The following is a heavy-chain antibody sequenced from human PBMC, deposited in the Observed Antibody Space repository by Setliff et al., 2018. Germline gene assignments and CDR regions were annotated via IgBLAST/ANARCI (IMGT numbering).Heavy chain of an antibody. V-gene: IGHV3-48*03. Sequence: GGSLRLSCAASGFTFSSYEMNWVRQGSGKGLEWVSYISGSGSTYYANSVKGRFTISRENAKNSLFLQMNSLRAEDTAVYYCVRDGGMHMVKAYYYGLDVWGQGTSVTVSS. D-gene: IGHD3-16*01. CDR2: ISGSGST. J-gene: IGHJ6*02. CDR3: VRDGGMHMVKAYYYGLDV. CDR1: GFTFSSYE.